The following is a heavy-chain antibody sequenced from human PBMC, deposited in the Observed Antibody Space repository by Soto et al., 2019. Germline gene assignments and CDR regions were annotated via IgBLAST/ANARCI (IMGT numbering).Heavy chain of an antibody. D-gene: IGHD3-22*01. CDR1: GYTFTSYY. J-gene: IGHJ6*02. V-gene: IGHV1-46*01. CDR2: INPSGGST. Sequence: ASVKVSCKASGYTFTSYYMHWVRQAPGQGLEWMGIINPSGGSTSYAQKFQGRVTMTRDTSTSTVYMELSSLRSEDTAVYYCARDRAGWVVSTYYYDSSGPYYYYYYGMDVWGQGTTVTVSS. CDR3: ARDRAGWVVSTYYYDSSGPYYYYYYGMDV.